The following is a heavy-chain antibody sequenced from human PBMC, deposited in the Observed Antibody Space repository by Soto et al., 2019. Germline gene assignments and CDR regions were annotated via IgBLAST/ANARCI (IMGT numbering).Heavy chain of an antibody. CDR3: ARDPAAYSYGYVGIGSYVDD. CDR2: ISYDGSNK. CDR1: GFTFSSYA. V-gene: IGHV3-30-3*01. D-gene: IGHD5-18*01. J-gene: IGHJ4*02. Sequence: QVQLVESGGGVVQPGRSLRLSCAASGFTFSSYAMHWVRQAPGKGLERVAVISYDGSNKYYADSVKGRFTISRDNSKSKLYLHMNSLRGEDTAVYYCARDPAAYSYGYVGIGSYVDDLCQGTLVTVSS.